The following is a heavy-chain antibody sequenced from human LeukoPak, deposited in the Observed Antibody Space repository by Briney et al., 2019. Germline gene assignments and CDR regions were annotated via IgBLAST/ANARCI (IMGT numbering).Heavy chain of an antibody. D-gene: IGHD6-19*01. V-gene: IGHV1-69*05. J-gene: IGHJ4*02. CDR2: IIPIFGTA. CDR3: AREMEQWLVQGEFDY. CDR1: GGTFSSYA. Sequence: SVKVSCKASGGTFSSYAISWLRQAPGQGLEWMGRIIPIFGTANYAQKFQGRVTITTDESTSTAYMELSSLRSEDTAVYYCAREMEQWLVQGEFDYWGQGTLVTVSS.